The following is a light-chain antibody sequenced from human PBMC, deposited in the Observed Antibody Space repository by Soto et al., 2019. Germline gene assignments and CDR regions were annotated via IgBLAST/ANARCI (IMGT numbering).Light chain of an antibody. CDR3: QQYNSYWLT. Sequence: DIQMTQSPSSVSASVGYRVTITCRASQGISSWLAWYQQKPGKAPKLLIYAASSLQSGVPSRLRGSGSGTEFTLTISSLQPDDCATDDCQQYNSYWLTFGPGTEVDIK. CDR2: AAS. J-gene: IGKJ3*01. V-gene: IGKV1D-16*01. CDR1: QGISSW.